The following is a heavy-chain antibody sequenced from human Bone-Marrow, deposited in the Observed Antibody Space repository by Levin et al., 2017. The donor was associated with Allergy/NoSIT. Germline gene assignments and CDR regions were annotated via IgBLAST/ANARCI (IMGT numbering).Heavy chain of an antibody. CDR1: GFTFSSYS. Sequence: PGESLKISCAASGFTFSSYSMNWVRQAPGKGLEWVSSISSSSNFIYYADSVKGRFTISRDNAKNSLYLQMNSLRAEDTAVYYCAREHSTDWDVYDYWGQGALVTVSS. V-gene: IGHV3-21*01. CDR3: AREHSTDWDVYDY. CDR2: ISSSSNFI. J-gene: IGHJ4*02. D-gene: IGHD3-9*01.